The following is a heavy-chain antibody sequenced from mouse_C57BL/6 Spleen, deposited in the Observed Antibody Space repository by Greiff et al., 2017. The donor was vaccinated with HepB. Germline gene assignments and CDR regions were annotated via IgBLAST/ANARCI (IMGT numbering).Heavy chain of an antibody. Sequence: VQLQESGAELVRPGASVTLSCKASGYTFTDYEMHWVKQTPVHGLEWIGAIDPETGGTAYNQKFKGKAILTADKSSSTAYMELRSLTSEDSAVYYCTPVYDYDWYFDVWGTGTTVTVSS. CDR2: IDPETGGT. V-gene: IGHV1-15*01. J-gene: IGHJ1*03. CDR1: GYTFTDYE. D-gene: IGHD2-4*01. CDR3: TPVYDYDWYFDV.